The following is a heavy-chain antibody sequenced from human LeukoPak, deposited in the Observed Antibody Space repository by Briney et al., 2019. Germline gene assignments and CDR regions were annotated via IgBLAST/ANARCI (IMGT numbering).Heavy chain of an antibody. V-gene: IGHV3-23*01. CDR1: GFIFSTYA. CDR2: ISGSGGST. J-gene: IGHJ4*02. Sequence: PGGSLRLSCAASGFIFSTYAMNWVRQAPGKGLEWVSTISGSGGSTHYADSVKGRFTISRDNAKNTLYLQMNSLRAEDTAVYYCAKEYGASRWGQGTLVTVSS. CDR3: AKEYGASR. D-gene: IGHD4/OR15-4a*01.